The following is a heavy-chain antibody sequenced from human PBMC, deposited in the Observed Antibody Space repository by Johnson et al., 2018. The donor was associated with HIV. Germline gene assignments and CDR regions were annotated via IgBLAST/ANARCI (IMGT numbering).Heavy chain of an antibody. J-gene: IGHJ3*02. CDR1: GFTFSTYA. Sequence: QVQLVESGGGVVRPGESLRLSCAASGFTFSTYAMHWVRQAPGKGLEWVSFIRFDGSNKYYADSVKGRFTISRDNSKNTLYLQMNSLRAEDTAVYYCAKDRPPSDIIVGASAHDAFDIWGQGTMVTVSS. D-gene: IGHD1-26*01. V-gene: IGHV3-30*02. CDR2: IRFDGSNK. CDR3: AKDRPPSDIIVGASAHDAFDI.